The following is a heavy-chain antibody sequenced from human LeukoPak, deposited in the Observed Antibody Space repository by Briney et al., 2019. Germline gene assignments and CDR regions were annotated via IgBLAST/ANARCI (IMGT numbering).Heavy chain of an antibody. CDR1: GYTFTSYG. V-gene: IGHV1-18*01. D-gene: IGHD3-22*01. CDR3: ARDSYDSSGYYRGGNWFDP. CDR2: INPNSGGT. Sequence: ASVKVSCKASGYTFTSYGISWVRQAPGQGLEWMGWINPNSGGTNYAQKFQGRVTMTTDTSTSTAYMELSRLRSDDTAVYYCARDSYDSSGYYRGGNWFDPWGQGTLVTVSS. J-gene: IGHJ5*02.